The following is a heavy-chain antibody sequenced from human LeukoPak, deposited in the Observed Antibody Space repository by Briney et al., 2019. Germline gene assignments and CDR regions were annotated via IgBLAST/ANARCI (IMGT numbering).Heavy chain of an antibody. CDR3: ARDGEMATISPYFDY. CDR2: IIPIFGTA. V-gene: IGHV1-69*13. Sequence: SVKVSCKASGGTFSSYAISWVRQAPGQGLEWMGGIIPIFGTANYAQKFQGRVTITADESTSTAYMELSSLRPEDTAVYYCARDGEMATISPYFDYWGQGTLVTVSS. CDR1: GGTFSSYA. J-gene: IGHJ4*02. D-gene: IGHD5-24*01.